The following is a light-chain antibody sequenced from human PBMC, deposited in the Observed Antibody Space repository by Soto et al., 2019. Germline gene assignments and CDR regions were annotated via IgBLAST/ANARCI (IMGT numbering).Light chain of an antibody. V-gene: IGKV3-20*01. Sequence: DIVLTQSPGTLSLSPGESATLSCRASQSVSSSYLAWYQQKPGQAPRLLIFGASNRATGIPDRFNGSGSGKYFTLTISGLESEDFAVDDCHQYGISPRTFCGGTKVEVK. CDR3: HQYGISPRT. CDR2: GAS. CDR1: QSVSSSY. J-gene: IGKJ4*01.